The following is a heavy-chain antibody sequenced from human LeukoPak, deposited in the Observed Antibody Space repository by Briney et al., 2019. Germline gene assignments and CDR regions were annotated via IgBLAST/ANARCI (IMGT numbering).Heavy chain of an antibody. CDR3: ARDLVGATYYFDY. V-gene: IGHV3-30-3*01. CDR2: ISYDGSNK. Sequence: PGGSLRLSCAASGFTFSSYAMHWVRQAPGKGLEWVAVISYDGSNKYYADSVKGRFTISRDNFKNTLYLQMNSLRAEDTAVYYCARDLVGATYYFDYWGQGTLVTVSS. D-gene: IGHD1-26*01. J-gene: IGHJ4*02. CDR1: GFTFSSYA.